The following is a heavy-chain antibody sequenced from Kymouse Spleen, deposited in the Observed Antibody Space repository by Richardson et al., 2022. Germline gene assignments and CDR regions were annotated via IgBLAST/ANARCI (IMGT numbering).Heavy chain of an antibody. J-gene: IGHJ6*02. CDR3: ARDERLWFGELLSPYYYYYGMDV. CDR2: IKQDGSEK. V-gene: IGHV3-7*01. D-gene: IGHD3-10*01. Sequence: EVQLVESGGGLVQPGGSLRLSCAASGFTFSSYWMSWVRQAPGKGLEWVANIKQDGSEKYYVDSVKGRFTISRDNAKNSLYLQMNSLRAEDTAVYYCARDERLWFGELLSPYYYYYGMDVWGQGTTVTVSS. CDR1: GFTFSSYW.